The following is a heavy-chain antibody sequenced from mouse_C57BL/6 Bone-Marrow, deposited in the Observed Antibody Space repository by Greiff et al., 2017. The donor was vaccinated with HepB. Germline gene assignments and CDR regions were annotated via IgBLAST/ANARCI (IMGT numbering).Heavy chain of an antibody. V-gene: IGHV1-81*01. Sequence: VKLVESGAELARPGASVKLSCKASGYTFTSYGISWVKQRTGQGLEWIGEIYPRSGNTYYNEKFKGKATLTADKSSSTAYMELRSLTSEDSAVYFCARITTVVAYYFDYWGQGTTLTVSS. CDR3: ARITTVVAYYFDY. CDR2: IYPRSGNT. D-gene: IGHD1-1*01. J-gene: IGHJ2*01. CDR1: GYTFTSYG.